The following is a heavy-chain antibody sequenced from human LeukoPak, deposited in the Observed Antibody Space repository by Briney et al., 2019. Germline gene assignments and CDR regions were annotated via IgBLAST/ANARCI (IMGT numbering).Heavy chain of an antibody. CDR1: GYIFTAYY. D-gene: IGHD1-26*01. Sequence: ASVKVSCKGSGYIFTAYYMHWVRQAPGQGLEWMGWINPNSGDTNYVQKFQGRVTMTRDTSISTAYMELSRLRSDDTAVYYCASIVGARTSGCDYWGQGTLVTVSS. V-gene: IGHV1-2*02. CDR3: ASIVGARTSGCDY. J-gene: IGHJ4*02. CDR2: INPNSGDT.